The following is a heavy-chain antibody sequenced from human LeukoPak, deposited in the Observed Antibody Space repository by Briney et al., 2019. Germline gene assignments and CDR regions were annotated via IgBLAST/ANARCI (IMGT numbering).Heavy chain of an antibody. Sequence: GGSLRLSCAASGFTFSSYAMSWVRQAPGKGLEWVSAISGSGGSTYYADSVKGRFTISRDNSKNTLYLQMNSLRAEDTAVYYCAKDPNPPPATYYYDSSGYLGDVGYWGQGTLVTVSS. CDR1: GFTFSSYA. D-gene: IGHD3-22*01. J-gene: IGHJ1*01. CDR2: ISGSGGST. V-gene: IGHV3-23*01. CDR3: AKDPNPPPATYYYDSSGYLGDVGY.